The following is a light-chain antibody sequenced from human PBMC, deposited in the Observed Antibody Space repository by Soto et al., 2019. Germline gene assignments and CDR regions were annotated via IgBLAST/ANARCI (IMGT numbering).Light chain of an antibody. CDR3: QQYNNWPPWIA. CDR1: QSVSSN. Sequence: SPGERATLSCRASQSVSSNLAWYQQKPGQAPRLLIYGASNRATGIPARFSGSGSGTEFTLTISSLQSEDFAVYYCQQYNNWPPWIAFGQGTRLEIK. V-gene: IGKV3-15*01. CDR2: GAS. J-gene: IGKJ5*01.